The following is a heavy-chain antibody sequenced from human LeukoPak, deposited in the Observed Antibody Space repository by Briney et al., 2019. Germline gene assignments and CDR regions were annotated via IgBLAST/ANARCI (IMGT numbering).Heavy chain of an antibody. V-gene: IGHV3-7*01. CDR3: ARGNWNDDASYYFDY. Sequence: GGSLRLSCAASGFTFSSYWMSLVRQAPGKGLEWVANIKQGGSEKYYVDSVKGRFTISRDNAKNSLYLQMNSLRAEDTAVYYCARGNWNDDASYYFDYWGQGTLVTVSS. J-gene: IGHJ4*02. CDR2: IKQGGSEK. D-gene: IGHD1-1*01. CDR1: GFTFSSYW.